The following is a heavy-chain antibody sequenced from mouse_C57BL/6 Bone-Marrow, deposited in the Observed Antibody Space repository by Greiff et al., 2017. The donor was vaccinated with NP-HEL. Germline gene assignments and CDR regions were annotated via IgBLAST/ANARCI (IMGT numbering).Heavy chain of an antibody. CDR2: IDPENGDT. J-gene: IGHJ2*01. Sequence: EVQLQESGAELVRPGASVKLSCTASGFNIKDDYMHWVKQRPEQGLEWIGWIDPENGDTEYASKFQGKATITADTSSNTAYLQLSSLTSEDTAVYYCTKGPYSPDYWGQGTTLTVSS. CDR3: TKGPYSPDY. CDR1: GFNIKDDY. V-gene: IGHV14-4*01. D-gene: IGHD2-12*01.